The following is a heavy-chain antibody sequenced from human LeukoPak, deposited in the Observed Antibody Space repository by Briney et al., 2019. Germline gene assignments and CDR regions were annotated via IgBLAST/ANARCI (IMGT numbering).Heavy chain of an antibody. D-gene: IGHD2-21*02. V-gene: IGHV1-69*04. Sequence: ASVKVSCKASGGTFSSYAISWVRQAPGQGLEWMGRIIPILGIANYAQKFQGRVTITADKSTSTAYMELSSLRSEDTAVYYCARETLGDVVVTAMFGAFDIWGQGTMVTVSP. CDR3: ARETLGDVVVTAMFGAFDI. CDR1: GGTFSSYA. J-gene: IGHJ3*02. CDR2: IIPILGIA.